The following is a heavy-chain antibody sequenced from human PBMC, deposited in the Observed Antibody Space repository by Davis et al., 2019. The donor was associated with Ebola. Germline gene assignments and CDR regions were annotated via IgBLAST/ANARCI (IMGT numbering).Heavy chain of an antibody. Sequence: MPSETLSLTFAVFGGSFSGYYWCCNRQPPGKGLEWIGYIYYSGSTSYNPSLKSRVTISVDTSKNKFSLKLSSVTAADTAVYYCARDKSVTTPYYYYYYGMDVWGKGTTVTVSS. J-gene: IGHJ6*04. CDR2: IYYSGST. V-gene: IGHV4-59*01. D-gene: IGHD4-17*01. CDR1: GGSFSGYY. CDR3: ARDKSVTTPYYYYYYGMDV.